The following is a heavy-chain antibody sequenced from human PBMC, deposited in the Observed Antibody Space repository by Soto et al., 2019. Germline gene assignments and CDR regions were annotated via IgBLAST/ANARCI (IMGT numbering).Heavy chain of an antibody. D-gene: IGHD6-19*01. V-gene: IGHV3-30*18. J-gene: IGHJ6*02. CDR1: GFTFSSYG. CDR3: VKDGSSGWPYYYGLDV. Sequence: QVQLVESGGGGVQPGRSLRLSCAASGFTFSSYGMHWVRQAPGKGLEWVGVISYDGRNKYYADSVKGRFTISRDNSKNTLYLQMSSLRAEDTAVYYCVKDGSSGWPYYYGLDVWGQGTTVTVSS. CDR2: ISYDGRNK.